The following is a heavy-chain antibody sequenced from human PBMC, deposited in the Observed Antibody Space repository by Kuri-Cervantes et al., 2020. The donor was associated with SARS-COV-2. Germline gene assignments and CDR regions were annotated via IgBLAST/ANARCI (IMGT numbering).Heavy chain of an antibody. CDR2: IYHSGST. CDR3: ARVARLVSYYFDY. J-gene: IGHJ4*02. V-gene: IGHV4-38-2*02. Sequence: SETLSPTCTVSGYSFSSGYSWGWIRQPPGTWLEWIVSIYHSGSTYYNPSLKSRVTISVDTSKNQFSLKRSSVTAADTAVYYCARVARLVSYYFDYWGQGTLVTVSS. CDR1: GYSFSSGYS. D-gene: IGHD6-6*01.